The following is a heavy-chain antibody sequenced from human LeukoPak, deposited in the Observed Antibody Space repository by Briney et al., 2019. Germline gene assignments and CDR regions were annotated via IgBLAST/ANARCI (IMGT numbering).Heavy chain of an antibody. CDR1: GFTFSSYW. J-gene: IGHJ4*02. D-gene: IGHD1-26*01. CDR2: INSDGSST. CDR3: SRGSGSYSFDY. V-gene: IGHV3-74*01. Sequence: AGSLRLSCAASGFTFSSYWMHWVRQAPGKGLVWVSRINSDGSSTSYADSVKGRFTISRDNAKNTLYLQMNSLRAEDTAVYYCSRGSGSYSFDYWGQGTLVTVSS.